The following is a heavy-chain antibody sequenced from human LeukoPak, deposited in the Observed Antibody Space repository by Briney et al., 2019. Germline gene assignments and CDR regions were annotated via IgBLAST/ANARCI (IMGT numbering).Heavy chain of an antibody. CDR3: ARDSSPAALPYMDA. V-gene: IGHV4-59*01. Sequence: PSETLSLTCLVSGGSMKRSYWTWIRQAPGKGLEWIGNIDDSGNTTYSPSLKSRVTISLDTSKNQSSLRVTSVTAADRGLYFCARDSSPAALPYMDAWGKGTTVTVSS. CDR2: IDDSGNT. D-gene: IGHD2-2*01. CDR1: GGSMKRSY. J-gene: IGHJ6*03.